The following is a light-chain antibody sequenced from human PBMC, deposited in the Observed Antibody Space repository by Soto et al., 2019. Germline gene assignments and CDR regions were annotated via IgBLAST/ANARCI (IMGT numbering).Light chain of an antibody. CDR1: QAIGND. CDR3: LQHYDYPYT. Sequence: DIQMTQSPSSLSASVGARVTITCRASQAIGNDLGWYQQKPGKAPKRLIYAVASLQSGVPSRFSGSGSGTEFTLTISSRQPEDFATYYCLQHYDYPYTFGQGTKLEIK. J-gene: IGKJ2*01. V-gene: IGKV1-17*01. CDR2: AVA.